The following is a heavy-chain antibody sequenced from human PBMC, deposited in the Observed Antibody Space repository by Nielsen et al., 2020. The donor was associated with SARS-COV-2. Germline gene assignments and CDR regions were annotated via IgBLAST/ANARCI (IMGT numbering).Heavy chain of an antibody. J-gene: IGHJ5*02. CDR3: AREGYKGVAATRHWFDP. CDR2: INSDGSYT. Sequence: GGSLRLSCAASGFTFSSNWMHWARQAPGKGLVWVSRINSDGSYTRYADSVKGRFTISRDNSKNTLYLQMNSLRAEDTAVYYCAREGYKGVAATRHWFDPWGQGTLVTVSS. CDR1: GFTFSSNW. V-gene: IGHV3-74*01. D-gene: IGHD2-15*01.